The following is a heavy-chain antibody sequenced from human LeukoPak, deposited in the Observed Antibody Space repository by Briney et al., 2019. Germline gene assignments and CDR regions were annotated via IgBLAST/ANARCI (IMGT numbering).Heavy chain of an antibody. CDR3: ARGPRYCSSTSCSYYFDY. V-gene: IGHV1-8*01. CDR2: MNPNSGNT. Sequence: ASVKVSCKASGYTFTSYDINWVRQATGQGLEWMGWMNPNSGNTGYAQKFQGRVTMTRNTSISTAYMELSSQRSEDTAVYYCARGPRYCSSTSCSYYFDYWGQGTLVTVSS. D-gene: IGHD2-2*01. CDR1: GYTFTSYD. J-gene: IGHJ4*02.